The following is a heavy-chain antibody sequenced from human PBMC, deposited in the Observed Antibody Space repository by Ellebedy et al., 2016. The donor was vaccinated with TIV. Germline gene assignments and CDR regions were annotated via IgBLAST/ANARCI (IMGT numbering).Heavy chain of an antibody. D-gene: IGHD3-10*01. CDR1: GASGSVTNSGDF. Sequence: MPSETLSLTCTVSGASGSVTNSGDFWGWIRQPPGKGLEYIGYMRYSWSSKYNSSLKSRVTISLDTSKNQFSLKLSSVTAADTAVYYCARLGWVLMWFRVREWGQGTRVTVSS. CDR3: ARLGWVLMWFRVRE. J-gene: IGHJ4*02. CDR2: MRYSWSS. V-gene: IGHV4-61*08.